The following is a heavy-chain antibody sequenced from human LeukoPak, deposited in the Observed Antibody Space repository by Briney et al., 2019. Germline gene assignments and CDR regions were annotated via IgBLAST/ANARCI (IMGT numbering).Heavy chain of an antibody. CDR2: IYPGDSDT. CDR3: ARHYRSNGDYGPPDY. J-gene: IGHJ4*02. Sequence: GESLKISCKGSGYSITSYWIAWVRQMPGKGLEWMGIIYPGDSDTRYSPSFQGQVSISADKSISTAYLQWNSLKASDTAMYYCARHYRSNGDYGPPDYWGQGTLVTVSS. V-gene: IGHV5-51*01. CDR1: GYSITSYW. D-gene: IGHD4-17*01.